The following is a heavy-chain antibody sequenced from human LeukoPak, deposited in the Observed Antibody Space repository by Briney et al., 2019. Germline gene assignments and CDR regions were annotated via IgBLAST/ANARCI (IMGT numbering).Heavy chain of an antibody. J-gene: IGHJ6*03. CDR1: GGSISSYY. CDR3: ARLTSGYSYGSYYYYMDV. Sequence: PSETLSLTCTVSGGSISSYYWSWIRQPPGKGLEWIGYIYYSGSTNYNPSLKSRVTISVDTSKNQFSLKLSSVTAADTAVYYCARLTSGYSYGSYYYYMDVWGKGTTVTVSS. CDR2: IYYSGST. D-gene: IGHD5-18*01. V-gene: IGHV4-59*01.